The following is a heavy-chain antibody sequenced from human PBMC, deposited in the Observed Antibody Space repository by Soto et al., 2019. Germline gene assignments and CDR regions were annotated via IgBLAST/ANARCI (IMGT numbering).Heavy chain of an antibody. CDR1: GFSLSTSGMC. V-gene: IGHV2-70*17. CDR2: IDWDDDK. J-gene: IGHJ6*02. D-gene: IGHD3-10*01. Sequence: SGPTLVNPTQTLTLTCTFSGFSLSTSGMCVSWTRQAPGKALEWLARIDWDDDKFYSTSLKSRLTISKDTSKNHVVLTMTTMESVDTATFYFALVVRGNTKIPPQPDYGLDVWGQGTTVTVSS. CDR3: ALVVRGNTKIPPQPDYGLDV.